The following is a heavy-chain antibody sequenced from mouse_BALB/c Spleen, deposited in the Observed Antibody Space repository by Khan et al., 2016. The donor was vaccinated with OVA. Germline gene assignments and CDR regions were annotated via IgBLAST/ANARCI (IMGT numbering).Heavy chain of an antibody. Sequence: EVKLEESGPGLVKPSQSLSLTCTVTGYSITSDYAWNWIRQFPGNKLEWMGYISYSGSTSYNPSLKSRISITRDTSKNPFFLQLNSVTTADTATYYGARSPPVGDLWFAYWGQGTLVTVSA. V-gene: IGHV3-2*02. CDR3: ARSPPVGDLWFAY. CDR2: ISYSGST. J-gene: IGHJ3*01. D-gene: IGHD3-3*01. CDR1: GYSITSDYA.